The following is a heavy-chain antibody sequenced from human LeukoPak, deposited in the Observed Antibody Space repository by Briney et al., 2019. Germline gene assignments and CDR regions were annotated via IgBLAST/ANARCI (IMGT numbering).Heavy chain of an antibody. CDR2: FDPEDGET. J-gene: IGHJ5*02. D-gene: IGHD3-3*01. V-gene: IGHV1-24*01. Sequence: ASVKVSCKVSGYTLTELSMHWVRQAPGKGLEWMGGFDPEDGETIYAQKFQGRVTMTEDTSTDTAYMKLSSLRSEDTAVYYCARVFKMELRFLEWSPWWFDPWGQGTLVTVSS. CDR1: GYTLTELS. CDR3: ARVFKMELRFLEWSPWWFDP.